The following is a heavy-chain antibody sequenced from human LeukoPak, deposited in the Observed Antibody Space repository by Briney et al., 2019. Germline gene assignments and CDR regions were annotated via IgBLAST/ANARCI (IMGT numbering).Heavy chain of an antibody. Sequence: SETLSLTCTVSGGSLSSSSYYWGWIRQPPGTGLEWIGSIYYSGSTYYNPSLKSRVTISVDTSKNQFSLKLSSVTAADTAVYYCARQARSSLDPWGQGTLVTVSS. V-gene: IGHV4-39*01. D-gene: IGHD3-10*01. CDR2: IYYSGST. J-gene: IGHJ5*02. CDR3: ARQARSSLDP. CDR1: GGSLSSSSYY.